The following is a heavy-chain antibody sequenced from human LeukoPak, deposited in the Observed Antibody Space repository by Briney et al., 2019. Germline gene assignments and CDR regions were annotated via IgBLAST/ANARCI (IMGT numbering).Heavy chain of an antibody. V-gene: IGHV3-23*01. CDR1: GFTFSSYA. Sequence: GGSLRLSCAASGFTFSSYAMSWVRQAPGKGLEWVSAISGSGGSTYYADSVKGRFTISRDNSKNTLYLQMNSLRAEDTAVYYCAEDGDYGDYSVVDYWGQGTLVTVSS. J-gene: IGHJ4*02. D-gene: IGHD4-17*01. CDR2: ISGSGGST. CDR3: AEDGDYGDYSVVDY.